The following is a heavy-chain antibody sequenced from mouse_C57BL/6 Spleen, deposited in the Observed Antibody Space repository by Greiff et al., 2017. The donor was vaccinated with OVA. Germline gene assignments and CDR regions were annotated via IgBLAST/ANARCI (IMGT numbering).Heavy chain of an antibody. J-gene: IGHJ2*01. V-gene: IGHV5-9-1*02. CDR3: TSLDSSGYVDY. CDR2: ISSGGDYI. Sequence: EVQLVESGEGLVKPGGSLKLSCAASGFTFSSYAMSWVRQTPEKRLEWVAYISSGGDYIYYADTVKGRFTISSDNARNTLYLQMSSLKSEDTAMYYCTSLDSSGYVDYWGQGTTLTVSS. CDR1: GFTFSSYA. D-gene: IGHD3-2*02.